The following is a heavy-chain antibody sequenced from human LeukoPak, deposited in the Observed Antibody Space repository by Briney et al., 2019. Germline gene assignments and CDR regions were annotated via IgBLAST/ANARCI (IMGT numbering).Heavy chain of an antibody. CDR1: GFTFSSYA. V-gene: IGHV3-23*01. CDR2: ISGSGGST. D-gene: IGHD3-10*01. Sequence: GGSLRLSCAASGFTFSSYAMSWVRQAPGKGLEWVSAISGSGGSTYYADSVKGRFTISRDNSKNTLYLQMNSLRPEDTAVYHCAKDQNYFGSGSNAIDYWGQGTLVTVSS. J-gene: IGHJ4*02. CDR3: AKDQNYFGSGSNAIDY.